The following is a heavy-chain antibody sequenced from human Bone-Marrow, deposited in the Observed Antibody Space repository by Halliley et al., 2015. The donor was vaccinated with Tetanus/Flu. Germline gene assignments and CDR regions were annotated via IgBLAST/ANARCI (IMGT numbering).Heavy chain of an antibody. CDR2: ITPFLDTT. V-gene: IGHV1-69*06. CDR1: GGTFSSHV. D-gene: IGHD3-10*01. Sequence: QLVQSGAEVKRPGSSVKVSCKPPGGTFSSHVISWVRQAPGQGLEWMGRITPFLDTTKYGQKFQGRLTLSADKSTSTVYMEINSLTSEDTAIYFCAKADQFGDPLDFWGQGTLVTVSS. J-gene: IGHJ4*02. CDR3: AKADQFGDPLDF.